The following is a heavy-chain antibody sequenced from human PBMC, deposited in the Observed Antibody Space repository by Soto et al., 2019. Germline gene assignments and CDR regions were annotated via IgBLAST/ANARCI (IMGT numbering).Heavy chain of an antibody. CDR1: GGCISSSSY. J-gene: IGHJ6*02. Sequence: QLQLQESGPGLVKPSETQSLTCTVAGGCISSSSYWGWIRQPPGKGLEWIGSIYSTGNTYYNPSLKSRVSISADTSKNQFSLKLTSVTAADTAVYYCRRSSRYSTDVWGQGTTVTVSS. D-gene: IGHD6-13*01. CDR3: RRSSRYSTDV. V-gene: IGHV4-39*01. CDR2: IYSTGNT.